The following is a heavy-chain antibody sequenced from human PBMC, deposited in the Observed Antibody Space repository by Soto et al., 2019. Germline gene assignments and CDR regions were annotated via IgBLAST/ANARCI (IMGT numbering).Heavy chain of an antibody. D-gene: IGHD6-25*01. V-gene: IGHV3-15*07. CDR2: IKTKIEGGTT. J-gene: IGHJ6*02. CDR1: GFIFSNTW. CDR3: TADIPNISANYGMDV. Sequence: GGSLGLSCAAYGFIFSNTWINWVRQAPGKGLEWVGRIKTKIEGGTTNYAAPVKGRFTVSGDDSKNTVYLHMNSLRTEDTAVYYCTADIPNISANYGMDVWGQGTTVTVSS.